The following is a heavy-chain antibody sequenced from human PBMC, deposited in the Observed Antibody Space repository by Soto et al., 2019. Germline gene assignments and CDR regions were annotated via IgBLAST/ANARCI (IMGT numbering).Heavy chain of an antibody. J-gene: IGHJ4*02. CDR2: ISGSGVSV. CDR1: GFTFSSYA. D-gene: IGHD6-19*01. V-gene: IGHV3-23*01. CDR3: AKGSRPVAAYYFDY. Sequence: GGSLRLSCAASGFTFSSYAMSWVRQAPGKGLEWVSGISGSGVSVYYADSVKGRFTISRDNSKNTLYLQMNSLRAEDTAVYYCAKGSRPVAAYYFDYWGQGSLVTVSS.